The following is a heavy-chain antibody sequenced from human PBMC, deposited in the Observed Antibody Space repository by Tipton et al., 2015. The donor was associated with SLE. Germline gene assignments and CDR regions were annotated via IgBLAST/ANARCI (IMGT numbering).Heavy chain of an antibody. CDR1: VDSLSGQY. D-gene: IGHD2-2*01. CDR3: AIGCSSSTCEPFYFFGRVV. CDR2: VFRGGST. J-gene: IGHJ6*02. V-gene: IGHV4-34*12. Sequence: TLSLTCSVYVDSLSGQYWSWIRQPPVKGLEWIGEVFRGGSTKYSPSLESRVTITVDMSKNQFSLRLISVTAADTAVYYCAIGCSSSTCEPFYFFGRVVWRQGTTFTVSS.